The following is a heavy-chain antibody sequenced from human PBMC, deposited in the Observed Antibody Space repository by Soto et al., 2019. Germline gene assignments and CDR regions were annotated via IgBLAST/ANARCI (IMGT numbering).Heavy chain of an antibody. Sequence: SETLSLTCAVYGGSFSGYYWIWIRQPPGKGLEWIGEINHSGSTNYNPSLKSRVTISVDTSKNQFSLKLSSVTAADTAVYYCAGPIAAAVVETWGQGTLVTVSS. J-gene: IGHJ5*02. V-gene: IGHV4-34*01. CDR3: AGPIAAAVVET. CDR1: GGSFSGYY. D-gene: IGHD6-13*01. CDR2: INHSGST.